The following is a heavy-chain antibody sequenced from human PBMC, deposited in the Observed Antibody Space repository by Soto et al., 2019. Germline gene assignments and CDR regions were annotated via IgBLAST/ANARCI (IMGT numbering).Heavy chain of an antibody. J-gene: IGHJ3*02. D-gene: IGHD1-26*01. V-gene: IGHV3-74*01. CDR2: MNSDGSST. CDR3: ARVVPGDAFDI. Sequence: HPGGSLRLSCAASGFTFSIYWMHWVRQAPGKGLVWVSRMNSDGSSTNYADSVKGRFTISRDNAKNTLFLQMNSLGAEDTAVYYCARVVPGDAFDIWGQGTMVTVSS. CDR1: GFTFSIYW.